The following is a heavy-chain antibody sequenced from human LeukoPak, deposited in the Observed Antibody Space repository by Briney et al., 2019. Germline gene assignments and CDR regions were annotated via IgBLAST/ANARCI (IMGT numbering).Heavy chain of an antibody. CDR3: TANFNY. CDR1: GFTFSTYW. Sequence: GESLRLSCAASGFTFSTYWMHWVRQVPGKGLVWVSRINSDESRTNYADSVKGRFTISRDNAKNTLYLHMNSLRAEDTAVYYCTANFNYWGQGTLVTVSS. V-gene: IGHV3-74*01. CDR2: INSDESRT. J-gene: IGHJ4*02.